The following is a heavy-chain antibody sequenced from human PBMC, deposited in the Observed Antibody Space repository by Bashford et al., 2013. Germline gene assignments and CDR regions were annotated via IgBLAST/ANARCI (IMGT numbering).Heavy chain of an antibody. CDR1: GFTFNTYW. J-gene: IGHJ3*01. CDR2: MHGDGSGT. D-gene: IGHD2-8*01. V-gene: IGHV3-74*01. Sequence: GGSLRLSCAASGFTFNTYWMHWVRQAPGKGLVWVARMHGDGSGTHLADSVRGRFSISKDSAEKTLYLQMNSLRAEDTAVYYCAREGVRCTNAVCYLAAFDFWGQGTNGHRLL. CDR3: AREGVRCTNAVCYLAAFDF.